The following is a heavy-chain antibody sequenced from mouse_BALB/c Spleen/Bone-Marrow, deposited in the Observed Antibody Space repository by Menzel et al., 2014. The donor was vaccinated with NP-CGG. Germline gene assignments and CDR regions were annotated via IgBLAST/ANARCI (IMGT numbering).Heavy chain of an antibody. CDR1: GYSFTGYY. CDR3: ASNYYGYAMDY. CDR2: INPYNGAT. Sequence: EVQLQQSGPELVKPGASVKISCKASGYSFTGYYMHWVKQSHVKSLEWIGRINPYNGATSYNQNFKDKASLTVDKSSGTAYMELHSLTSEDSAVYYCASNYYGYAMDYWGQGTSVTVSS. J-gene: IGHJ4*01. D-gene: IGHD1-1*01. V-gene: IGHV1-31*01.